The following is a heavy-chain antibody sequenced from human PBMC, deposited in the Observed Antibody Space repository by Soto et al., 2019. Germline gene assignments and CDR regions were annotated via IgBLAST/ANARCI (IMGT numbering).Heavy chain of an antibody. CDR3: AKTRQAPVGTHFFDL. J-gene: IGHJ4*02. V-gene: IGHV3-23*01. CDR2: VSADGVSS. Sequence: GGSLRLSCEGSGFTFSSFAMGWVRQSPGKGLEWLSSVSADGVSSFSADSVRGRFRVSRDNSKNTLFLQMRFLRVEDTAVYYCAKTRQAPVGTHFFDLWGQGTQVTVSS. CDR1: GFTFSSFA.